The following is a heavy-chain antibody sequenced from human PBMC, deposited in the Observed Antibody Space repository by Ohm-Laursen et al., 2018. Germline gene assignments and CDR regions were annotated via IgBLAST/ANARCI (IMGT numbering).Heavy chain of an antibody. J-gene: IGHJ4*02. CDR1: GFTFSSYA. V-gene: IGHV3-23*01. CDR3: AKSPRPIDY. CDR2: ISGSGGST. Sequence: SLRLSCTAPGFTFSSYAMTWVRQAPGKGLEWVSSISGSGGSTYYADSVKGRFTISRDNSKNTLYLQMNSLRAEDTAVYYCAKSPRPIDYWGQGTLVTVSS.